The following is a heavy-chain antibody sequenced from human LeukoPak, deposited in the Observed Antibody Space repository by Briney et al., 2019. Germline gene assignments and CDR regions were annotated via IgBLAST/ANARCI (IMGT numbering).Heavy chain of an antibody. V-gene: IGHV3-9*01. Sequence: GRSLRLSCAASGFTFDDYAMHWVRQAPGKGLEWVSGISWNSGSIGYADSVKGRFTISRDNAKNSLYLQMNSLRAEDTALYYCAKVKGSGLDRSGVIWGQGTMVTVSS. D-gene: IGHD3-10*01. CDR1: GFTFDDYA. CDR2: ISWNSGSI. CDR3: AKVKGSGLDRSGVI. J-gene: IGHJ3*02.